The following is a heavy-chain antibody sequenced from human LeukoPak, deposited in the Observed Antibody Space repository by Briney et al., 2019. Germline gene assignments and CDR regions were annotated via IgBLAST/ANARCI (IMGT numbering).Heavy chain of an antibody. J-gene: IGHJ6*03. V-gene: IGHV1-69*05. Sequence: GSSVKVSCKASGGTFSSYAISWVRQAPGQGLEWMGGIIPIFGTANYAQKFQGRVTITTDESTSTAYIELSSLRSEDTAVYYCARGAEYCSGGSCYTPALHYYYYYMDVWGKGTTVTVSS. CDR3: ARGAEYCSGGSCYTPALHYYYYYMDV. D-gene: IGHD2-15*01. CDR2: IIPIFGTA. CDR1: GGTFSSYA.